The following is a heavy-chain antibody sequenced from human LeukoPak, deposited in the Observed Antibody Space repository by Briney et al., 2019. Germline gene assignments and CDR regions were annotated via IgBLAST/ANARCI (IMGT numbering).Heavy chain of an antibody. CDR3: AKGPRVVVVPAAIS. D-gene: IGHD2-2*01. V-gene: IGHV3-7*03. CDR2: IKQDGSEK. Sequence: GGSLRLSCAASGFTFRNYWMTWVRQAPGKGLEWVANIKQDGSEKNYVDSVKGRFSISRDNAKNSLYLQMNSLRAEDTAIYYCAKGPRVVVVPAAISWGQGTLVTVSS. CDR1: GFTFRNYW. J-gene: IGHJ5*02.